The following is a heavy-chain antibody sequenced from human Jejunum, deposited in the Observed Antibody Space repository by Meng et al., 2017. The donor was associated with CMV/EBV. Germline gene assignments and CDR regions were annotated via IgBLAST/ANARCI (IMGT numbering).Heavy chain of an antibody. V-gene: IGHV7-4-1*02. CDR2: INTITGNP. CDR3: ARELPGTNLNNGY. J-gene: IGHJ4*02. CDR1: GYTFTNHA. D-gene: IGHD2-8*01. Sequence: QVQLVQSGSALKQPGASGKISCKASGYTFTNHAIVWVRQAPGQGLEWMGWINTITGNPAYAQDFTGRFVFSLDTAVSKAYLQISSLQAEDTAVYYCARELPGTNLNNGYWGQGILVTVSS.